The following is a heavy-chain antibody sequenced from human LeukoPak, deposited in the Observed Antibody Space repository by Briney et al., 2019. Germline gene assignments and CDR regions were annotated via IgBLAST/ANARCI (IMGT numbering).Heavy chain of an antibody. J-gene: IGHJ5*02. D-gene: IGHD2-2*02. Sequence: ASVKVSCKASGYTFTSYGISWVRQAPGQGLEWMGWISGYDGNTKYAQKIQGRVTMTTDTSTSTAYMELRSLRSDDTAVYYCARGGCSSTSCYNINWFDPWGQGTLVTVSS. V-gene: IGHV1-18*01. CDR2: ISGYDGNT. CDR1: GYTFTSYG. CDR3: ARGGCSSTSCYNINWFDP.